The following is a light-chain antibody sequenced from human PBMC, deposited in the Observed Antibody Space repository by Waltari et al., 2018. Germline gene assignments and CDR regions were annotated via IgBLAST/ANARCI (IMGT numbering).Light chain of an antibody. J-gene: IGKJ5*01. CDR1: QSVDTS. CDR3: QQHSNWPPSIT. CDR2: DAS. V-gene: IGKV3-11*01. Sequence: EVVLTQSPAALSLSPGERASLSCRASQSVDTSLAWYQQTPGQAPRLVIYDASKRATGIPPRFSGRGSGTDFTLTISSLEPEDLTVYYCQQHSNWPPSITFGQGTRLE.